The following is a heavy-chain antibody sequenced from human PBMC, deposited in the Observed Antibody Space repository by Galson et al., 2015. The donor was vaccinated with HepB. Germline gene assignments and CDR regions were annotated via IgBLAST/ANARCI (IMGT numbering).Heavy chain of an antibody. D-gene: IGHD2-21*02. CDR3: AKVYEAYCGGDCYSYFDY. Sequence: SCAASGFTFSSYAMSWVRQAPGKGLEWVSAISGGGGSTYYAASVKGRFTISRDNFKDTLYLQMNSLRAEDTAVYYCAKVYEAYCGGDCYSYFDYWGQGTLVTVSS. CDR2: ISGGGGST. J-gene: IGHJ4*02. V-gene: IGHV3-23*01. CDR1: GFTFSSYA.